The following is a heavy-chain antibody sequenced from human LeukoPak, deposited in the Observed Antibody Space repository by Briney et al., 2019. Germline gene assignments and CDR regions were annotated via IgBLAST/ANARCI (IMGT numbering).Heavy chain of an antibody. V-gene: IGHV3-53*01. CDR2: IYSDNT. Sequence: GSLRLSCAASGFTFSSYWMSWVRQAPGKGLEWVSFIYSDNTHYSDSVKGRFTISRDNSKNTLYLQMNSLRAEDTAVYYCARRAGAYSHPYDYWGQGTLVTVSS. D-gene: IGHD4/OR15-4a*01. CDR1: GFTFSSYW. J-gene: IGHJ4*02. CDR3: ARRAGAYSHPYDY.